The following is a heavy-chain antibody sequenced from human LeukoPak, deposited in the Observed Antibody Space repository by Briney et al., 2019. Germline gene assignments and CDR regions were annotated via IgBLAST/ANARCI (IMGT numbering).Heavy chain of an antibody. CDR3: TTVSGTSGRASHF. D-gene: IGHD6-25*01. V-gene: IGHV3-7*01. Sequence: GGSLRLSCVGSKFSFNNYWMNWVRQAPGKGLEWVANIKPDASEKSYVDSVKGRFTISRDNAENSLCLQMSSLRAEDTATYYCTTVSGTSGRASHFWGQGTLVTVSS. CDR2: IKPDASEK. CDR1: KFSFNNYW. J-gene: IGHJ4*02.